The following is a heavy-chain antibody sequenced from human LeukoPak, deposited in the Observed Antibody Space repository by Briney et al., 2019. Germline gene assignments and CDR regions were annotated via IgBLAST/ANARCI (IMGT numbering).Heavy chain of an antibody. CDR1: GYTFTSYY. V-gene: IGHV1-46*01. D-gene: IGHD6-6*01. Sequence: ASVKVSCKASGYTFTSYYMHWVRQAPGQGLEWMGIINPSGGSTSYAQKFQGRVTMTRDMSTSTVYMELSSLRSEDTAVYYCAREIRGSPGSSSSRRFDYWGQGTLVTVSS. J-gene: IGHJ4*02. CDR2: INPSGGST. CDR3: AREIRGSPGSSSSRRFDY.